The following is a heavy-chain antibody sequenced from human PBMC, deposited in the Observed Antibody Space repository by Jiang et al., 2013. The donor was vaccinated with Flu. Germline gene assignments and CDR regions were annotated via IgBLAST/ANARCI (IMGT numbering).Heavy chain of an antibody. CDR2: INTGTGDP. V-gene: IGHV7-4-1*02. CDR3: AREGYYFDTTGSPRSHGLDV. D-gene: IGHD3-22*01. Sequence: SCKASAYSFTNYALTWVRQAPGQGLEWMGWINTGTGDPTYAQAFTGRFVFSSDTSVSTAYLHISDLKAEDTAVYYCAREGYYFDTTGSPRSHGLDVWGQGTAVTVSS. CDR1: AYSFTNYA. J-gene: IGHJ6*02.